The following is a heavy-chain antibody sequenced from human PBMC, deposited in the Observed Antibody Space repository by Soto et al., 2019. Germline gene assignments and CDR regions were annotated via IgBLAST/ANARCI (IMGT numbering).Heavy chain of an antibody. D-gene: IGHD3-3*01. Sequence: SETLSLTCTVSGGSISSYYWSWIRQPPGKGLEWIGYIYYSGSTSYNPSLKSRVTISVDTSKNQFSLKLSSVTAADTAVYYCAKDLNTYYDFWSGYYTQRPAPDGMDVWGQGTTVTVSS. V-gene: IGHV4-59*01. CDR3: AKDLNTYYDFWSGYYTQRPAPDGMDV. CDR1: GGSISSYY. J-gene: IGHJ6*02. CDR2: IYYSGST.